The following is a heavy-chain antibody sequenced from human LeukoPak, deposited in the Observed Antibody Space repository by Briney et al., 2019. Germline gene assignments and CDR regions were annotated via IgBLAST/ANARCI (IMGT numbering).Heavy chain of an antibody. CDR1: GGSISSYY. D-gene: IGHD6-13*01. V-gene: IGHV4-59*01. Sequence: SETLSLTCTVSGGSISSYYWSWIRQPPGKGLEWIGYIYYSGSTNYNPFLKSRVTISVDTSKNQFSLKLSSVTAADTAVYYCARDSPTLAAAGTGWAFDIWGQGTMVTVSS. J-gene: IGHJ3*02. CDR3: ARDSPTLAAAGTGWAFDI. CDR2: IYYSGST.